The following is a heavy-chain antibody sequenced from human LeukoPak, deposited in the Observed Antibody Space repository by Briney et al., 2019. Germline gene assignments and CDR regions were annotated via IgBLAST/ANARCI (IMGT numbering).Heavy chain of an antibody. D-gene: IGHD3-10*01. CDR2: IYYSGST. CDR1: GGSISSYY. V-gene: IGHV4-59*08. CDR3: ARQGASFGSGSYWFDP. Sequence: SETLSLTCTVSGGSISSYYWSWIRQPPGKGLEWIGYIYYSGSTNYNPSLKSRVTISVDTSKNQFSLKLSSVTAADTAVYYCARQGASFGSGSYWFDPWGQGTLVTVSS. J-gene: IGHJ5*02.